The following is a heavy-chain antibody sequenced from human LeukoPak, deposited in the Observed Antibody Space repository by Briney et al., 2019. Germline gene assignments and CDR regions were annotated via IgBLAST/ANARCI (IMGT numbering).Heavy chain of an antibody. Sequence: GGSLRLSCAASGFTFSSYAMSCVRQAPGKGLEWVANINPDGTKTTYVDSVEGRFAISKDNAKNSVFLLMTSLRAEDTAMYYCATAPASVDSSWGQGTLVAVSS. V-gene: IGHV3-7*01. D-gene: IGHD3-3*01. CDR2: INPDGTKT. J-gene: IGHJ5*02. CDR3: ATAPASVDSS. CDR1: GFTFSSYA.